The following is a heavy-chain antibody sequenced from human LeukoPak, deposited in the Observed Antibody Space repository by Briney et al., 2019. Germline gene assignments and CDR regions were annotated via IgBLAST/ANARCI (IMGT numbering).Heavy chain of an antibody. Sequence: GGSLRLSCAASGFTFSSYSMNWVRQSPGKGLEWVAVIWYDGSNKYYADSVKGRFTISRDNSKNTLYLQMNSLRAEDTAVYYCARDHYDSSGYSDYWGQGTLVTVSS. CDR3: ARDHYDSSGYSDY. CDR2: IWYDGSNK. J-gene: IGHJ4*02. CDR1: GFTFSSYS. V-gene: IGHV3-33*08. D-gene: IGHD3-22*01.